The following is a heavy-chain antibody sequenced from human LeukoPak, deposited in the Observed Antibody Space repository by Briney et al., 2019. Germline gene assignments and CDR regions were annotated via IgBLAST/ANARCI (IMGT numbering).Heavy chain of an antibody. CDR2: IYYTGST. CDR1: GGSISSYY. D-gene: IGHD3-10*01. V-gene: IGHV4-59*01. J-gene: IGHJ6*04. CDR3: ARGHYGSGSYYMDV. Sequence: PSETLPLTCTVSGGSISSYYWSWIRLPPGKGLEWIGYIYYTGSTNNNPSLNSRGTISVDTSKNQFSLKLSSVTAADTAVYYCARGHYGSGSYYMDVWGKGTTVTVSS.